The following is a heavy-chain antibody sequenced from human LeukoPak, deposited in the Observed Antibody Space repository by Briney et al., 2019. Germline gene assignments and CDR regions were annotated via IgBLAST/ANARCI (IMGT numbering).Heavy chain of an antibody. CDR1: GFTFSSYG. CDR3: AKDSHYCSGGSCYFWFDP. Sequence: GSLRLSCAASGFTFSSYGMHWVRQAPGKGLEWVAVISYDGSNKYYADSVKGRFTISRDNSKNTLYLQMNSLRAEDTAVYYCAKDSHYCSGGSCYFWFDPWGQGTLVTVSS. D-gene: IGHD2-15*01. CDR2: ISYDGSNK. V-gene: IGHV3-30*18. J-gene: IGHJ5*02.